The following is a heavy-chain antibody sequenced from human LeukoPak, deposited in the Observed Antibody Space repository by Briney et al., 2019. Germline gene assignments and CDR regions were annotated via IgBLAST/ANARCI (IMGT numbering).Heavy chain of an antibody. CDR2: ISYDGSNQ. CDR1: GFTFSNYG. J-gene: IGHJ1*01. D-gene: IGHD3-10*01. CDR3: ARDVGRITMVRGVPYFQH. V-gene: IGHV3-30*03. Sequence: GGSLRLSCAASGFTFSNYGMHWVRQAPGKGLEWVALISYDGSNQYYADSVKGRFTISRDNAKNSLYLQMNSLRAEDTAVYYCARDVGRITMVRGVPYFQHWGQGTQVTVSS.